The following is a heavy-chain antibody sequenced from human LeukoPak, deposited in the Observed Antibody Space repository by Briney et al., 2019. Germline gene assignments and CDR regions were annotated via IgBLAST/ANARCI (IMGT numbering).Heavy chain of an antibody. D-gene: IGHD2-2*01. CDR3: VQDSYAISSSGSTFAS. Sequence: PGRSLRLSCTVSGFIFEDYAMHWVRQVPGKGLEWVSSITSNSGYVAYADSVKGRFSISRDNAKNSLYLQMNGLRTEDMAVYYCVQDSYAISSSGSTFASWGQGTLVTVSS. V-gene: IGHV3-9*03. J-gene: IGHJ4*02. CDR1: GFIFEDYA. CDR2: ITSNSGYV.